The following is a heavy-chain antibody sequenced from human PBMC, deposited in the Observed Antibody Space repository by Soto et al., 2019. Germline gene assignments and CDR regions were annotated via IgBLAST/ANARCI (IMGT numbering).Heavy chain of an antibody. CDR3: ARRGSGYYPDY. D-gene: IGHD3-22*01. J-gene: IGHJ4*02. Sequence: QVQLVQSGAEEKKPGASVKVSCKASGYTFTSYAMHWVRQAPGQRLEWMGWINAGNGNTKYSQKFQGRVTITRDTSGSTAYIELSSLRSEETAVYYCARRGSGYYPDYWGQGTLVTVSS. CDR1: GYTFTSYA. CDR2: INAGNGNT. V-gene: IGHV1-3*05.